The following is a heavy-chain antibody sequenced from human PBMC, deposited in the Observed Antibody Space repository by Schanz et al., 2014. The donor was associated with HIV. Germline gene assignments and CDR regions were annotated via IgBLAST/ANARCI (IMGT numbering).Heavy chain of an antibody. D-gene: IGHD5-12*01. Sequence: QVQLQESGPGLVKSSETLSLTCTVSGGSVSSGSYYWSWIRQHPGKGLEWIGYIYYSGSTYYNPSLKSRVTISVDTSKNQFSLKLSSVTAADTAVYYCARDNSGYGPAYYYYGMDVWGQGTTVTVSS. CDR3: ARDNSGYGPAYYYYGMDV. J-gene: IGHJ6*02. CDR1: GGSVSSGSYY. CDR2: IYYSGST. V-gene: IGHV4-31*03.